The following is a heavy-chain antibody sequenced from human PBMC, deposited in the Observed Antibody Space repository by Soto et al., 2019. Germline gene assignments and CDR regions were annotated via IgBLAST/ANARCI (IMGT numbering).Heavy chain of an antibody. V-gene: IGHV3-30*18. D-gene: IGHD3-16*01. Sequence: QVQLVESGGGVVQPGRSLRLSCAASGFTFSSYGMHWVRQAPGKGLGWVAVISYDGSNKYYGDSVKGRFTISRDNSKSTLDLLMNSLRAEDTAVYYRAKSLPFGGRGSAWLYYYYYYMDVWGKGTTVTVSS. CDR1: GFTFSSYG. CDR2: ISYDGSNK. J-gene: IGHJ6*03. CDR3: AKSLPFGGRGSAWLYYYYYYMDV.